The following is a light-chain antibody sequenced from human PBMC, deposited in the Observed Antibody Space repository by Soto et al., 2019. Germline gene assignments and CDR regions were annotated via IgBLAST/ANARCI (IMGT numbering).Light chain of an antibody. CDR3: QHYNSYPWT. V-gene: IGKV1-5*03. CDR2: KAS. Sequence: DIQMTQSPSTLSASVGVRVTITCRASQSISSWLAWYQQKPGKAPKLLIYKASSLESGVTSRFSGSGSGTEFTLTISSLQPDDFATYYCQHYNSYPWTFGQGTKVEIK. J-gene: IGKJ1*01. CDR1: QSISSW.